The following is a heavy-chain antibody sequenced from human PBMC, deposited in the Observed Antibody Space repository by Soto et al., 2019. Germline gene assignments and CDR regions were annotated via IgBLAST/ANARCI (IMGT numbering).Heavy chain of an antibody. CDR3: ARQQADFVGGQYFFDY. D-gene: IGHD3-3*01. J-gene: IGHJ4*02. CDR1: GGSISSGDYY. V-gene: IGHV4-30-4*08. CDR2: VYYSGVT. Sequence: QVQLQESGPGLVKPSQTLSLTCTVSGGSISSGDYYWSWIRQPPGKGLEWIGYVYYSGVTYYNPSLKSRLTISLDTSMTQFSLKLGSVTAADTAVYFCARQQADFVGGQYFFDYWSQGTLVTVSS.